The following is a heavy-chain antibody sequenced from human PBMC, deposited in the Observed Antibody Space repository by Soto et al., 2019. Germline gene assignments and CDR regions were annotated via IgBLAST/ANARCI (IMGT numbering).Heavy chain of an antibody. CDR3: GRCRSRQIGVFY. Sequence: QVQLVQSGAEVKKPGASVKVSCRTSGYTFTGHYIHWVRQAPEQGPEWMGAIGPASGDTRYAQKFQGRVTMARAMSITKVDLGLKKLSHDDAAVYYCGRCRSRQIGVFYWGQGTPVTVSS. CDR2: IGPASGDT. J-gene: IGHJ4*02. D-gene: IGHD2-2*01. CDR1: GYTFTGHY. V-gene: IGHV1-2*02.